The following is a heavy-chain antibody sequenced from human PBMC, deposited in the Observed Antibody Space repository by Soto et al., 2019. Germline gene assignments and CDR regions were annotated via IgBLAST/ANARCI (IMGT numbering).Heavy chain of an antibody. J-gene: IGHJ6*02. V-gene: IGHV3-30-3*01. CDR1: GFTFSSYA. Sequence: GGSLRLSCAASGFTFSSYAMHWVRQAPGKGLEWVAVISYDGSNKYYADSVKGRFTISRDNSKNTLYLQMNSLRAEDTAVYYCARVNGKEMATIFNYYYYYGMDVWGQGTTVTVSS. D-gene: IGHD3-9*01. CDR3: ARVNGKEMATIFNYYYYYGMDV. CDR2: ISYDGSNK.